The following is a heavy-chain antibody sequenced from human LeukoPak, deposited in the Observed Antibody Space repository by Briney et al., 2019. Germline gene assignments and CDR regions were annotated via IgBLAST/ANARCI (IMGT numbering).Heavy chain of an antibody. CDR2: FDPEDGET. V-gene: IGHV1-24*01. J-gene: IGHJ5*02. CDR3: ATYYYVSGSYPTISNWLTP. CDR1: GYTLIELS. Sequence: ASVKVSCKVSGYTLIELSMHWVRQTPGKGLEWMGGFDPEDGETIYAQKFQGRVTMTEDTSTDTAYMELSTLRSEDTAVYYCATYYYVSGSYPTISNWLTPGAREPWSPSPQ. D-gene: IGHD3-10*01.